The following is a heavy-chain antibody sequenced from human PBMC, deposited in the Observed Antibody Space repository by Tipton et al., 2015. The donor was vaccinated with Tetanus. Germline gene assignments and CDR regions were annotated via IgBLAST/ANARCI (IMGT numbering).Heavy chain of an antibody. J-gene: IGHJ4*02. CDR3: ARGAQQWLVTIFDY. D-gene: IGHD6-19*01. CDR1: GGSFGGYY. Sequence: TLSLTCAVYGGSFGGYYWSWIRQPPGKGLEWIGEINHSGSTNYNPSLKSRVTISVDTSKNQFSLKLSSVTAADTAVYYCARGAQQWLVTIFDYWGQGTLVTVSS. V-gene: IGHV4-34*01. CDR2: INHSGST.